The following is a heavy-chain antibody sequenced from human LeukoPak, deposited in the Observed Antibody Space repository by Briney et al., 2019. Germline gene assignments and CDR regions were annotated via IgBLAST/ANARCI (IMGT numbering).Heavy chain of an antibody. CDR2: IYYSGST. V-gene: IGHV4-30-4*01. CDR3: ASGSGGYYYDRGGILDY. CDR1: GGSISSGDYY. J-gene: IGHJ4*02. D-gene: IGHD3-22*01. Sequence: PSETLSLTCTVSGGSISSGDYYWSWIRQPPGKGLEWIGYIYYSGSTYYNPSLKSRVTISVDTSKNQFSLKLSSVTAADTAVYYCASGSGGYYYDRGGILDYWGQGTLVTVSS.